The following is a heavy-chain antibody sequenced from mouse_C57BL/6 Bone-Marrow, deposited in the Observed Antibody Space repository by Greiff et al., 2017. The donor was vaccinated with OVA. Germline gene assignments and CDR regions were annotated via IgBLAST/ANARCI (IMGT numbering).Heavy chain of an antibody. D-gene: IGHD1-1*01. J-gene: IGHJ1*03. CDR2: INPSSGYP. CDR1: GYTFTSYW. CDR3: ARRLYGSWYFDV. V-gene: IGHV1-7*01. Sequence: QVQLQQSGAELAKPGASVKLSCKASGYTFTSYWMHWVKQRPGQGLEWIGYINPSSGYPKYNQKFKDKATLTADKSSRTAYMQLSSLAYEDSAVYDSARRLYGSWYFDVWGTGTTVTVSS.